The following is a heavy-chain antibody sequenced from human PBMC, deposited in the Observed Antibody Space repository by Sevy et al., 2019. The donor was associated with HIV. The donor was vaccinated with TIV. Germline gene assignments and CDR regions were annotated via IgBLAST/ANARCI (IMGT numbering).Heavy chain of an antibody. CDR1: GFAFYEYS. J-gene: IGHJ4*02. CDR3: AGEGCSRPHDY. D-gene: IGHD2-8*01. CDR2: LSFGCGKI. Sequence: GGSLRLSCAASGFAFYEYSMSWISQAQGKGLEWVATLSFGCGKINYEVSVKGGFTMSRDNSTNSFYLQMDRLKVEDTDYYDCAGEGCSRPHDYWGQGTRVTVSS. V-gene: IGHV3-23*01.